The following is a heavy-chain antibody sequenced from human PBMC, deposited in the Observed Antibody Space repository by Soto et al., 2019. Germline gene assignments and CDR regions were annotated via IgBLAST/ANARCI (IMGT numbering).Heavy chain of an antibody. D-gene: IGHD3-10*01. Sequence: EVHLLESGGGLVQPGGSLRLSCEASAFTFSNQAMSWVRQAPGKGLEWVSTISGNGGSTYYADSVRGRFTISRDNSKNTSYLQMNSLRDEDTAVYYCGPQILWFGELPDFDHWGQGTLVTVSS. CDR3: GPQILWFGELPDFDH. J-gene: IGHJ4*02. V-gene: IGHV3-23*01. CDR1: AFTFSNQA. CDR2: ISGNGGST.